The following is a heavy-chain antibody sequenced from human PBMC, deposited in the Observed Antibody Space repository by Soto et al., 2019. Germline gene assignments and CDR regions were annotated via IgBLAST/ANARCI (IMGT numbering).Heavy chain of an antibody. D-gene: IGHD2-8*01. V-gene: IGHV3-48*02. Sequence: QVVESGGGLVQPGGSLRLSCAASGFTFSAYSMNWARQAPGKGLEWVSYITAGSDTVFYADSVKGRFTISRDNAKNSLYLHMNSLRDEDTAVYYCARDNGMAGSFDPWGPGTLVTVSS. CDR2: ITAGSDTV. CDR1: GFTFSAYS. J-gene: IGHJ5*02. CDR3: ARDNGMAGSFDP.